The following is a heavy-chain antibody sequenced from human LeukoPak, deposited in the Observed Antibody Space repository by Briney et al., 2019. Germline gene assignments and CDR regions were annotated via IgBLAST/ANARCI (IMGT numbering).Heavy chain of an antibody. CDR2: IYYSGST. Sequence: SETLSPTCTVSGGSISTYYWSWIRQPPGKGLEWIGYIYYSGSTNYNPSLKSRVTISVDTSKNQFSLKLSSVTAADTAVYYCARDRQYWYFDLWGRGTLVTVSS. J-gene: IGHJ2*01. V-gene: IGHV4-59*01. CDR3: ARDRQYWYFDL. CDR1: GGSISTYY.